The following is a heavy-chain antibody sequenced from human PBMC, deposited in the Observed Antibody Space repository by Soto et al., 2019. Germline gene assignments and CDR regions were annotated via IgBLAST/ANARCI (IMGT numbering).Heavy chain of an antibody. Sequence: GGSLRLSCAASGFTFSSYAMSWVRQAPGKGLEWVSAISGSGGSTYYADSVKGRFTISRDNSKNTLYLQMNSLRAEDTAVYYCAKGPRAVVPAAQLFDYWGQGTLVTVSS. CDR1: GFTFSSYA. CDR2: ISGSGGST. V-gene: IGHV3-23*01. CDR3: AKGPRAVVPAAQLFDY. J-gene: IGHJ4*02. D-gene: IGHD2-2*01.